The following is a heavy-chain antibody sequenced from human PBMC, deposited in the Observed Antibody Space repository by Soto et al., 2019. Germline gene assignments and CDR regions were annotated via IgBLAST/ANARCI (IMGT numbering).Heavy chain of an antibody. J-gene: IGHJ6*02. V-gene: IGHV3-30-3*01. CDR1: GFTFSSYA. D-gene: IGHD1-1*01. CDR3: ARDRLRYNWNDFPYYYYGMDV. Sequence: VQLVESGGGVVQPGRSLRLSCAASGFTFSSYAMHWVRQAPGKGLEWVAVISYDGSNKYYADSVKGRFTISRDNSKNTLYLQMNSLRAADTAVYYCARDRLRYNWNDFPYYYYGMDVWGQGTTVTVSS. CDR2: ISYDGSNK.